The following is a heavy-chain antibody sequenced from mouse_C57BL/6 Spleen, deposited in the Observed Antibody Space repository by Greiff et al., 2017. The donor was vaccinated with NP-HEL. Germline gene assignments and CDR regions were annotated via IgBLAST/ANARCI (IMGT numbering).Heavy chain of an antibody. D-gene: IGHD1-1*01. Sequence: EVKLQESGPGLVKPSQSLSLTCSVTGYSITSGYYWNWIRQFPGNKLEWMGYISYDGSNNYNPSLKNRISLTRDTSKNQFFLKLNSVTTEDTATYYCANYYGSSYGFAYWGQGTLVTVSA. CDR2: ISYDGSN. CDR3: ANYYGSSYGFAY. J-gene: IGHJ3*01. CDR1: GYSITSGYY. V-gene: IGHV3-6*01.